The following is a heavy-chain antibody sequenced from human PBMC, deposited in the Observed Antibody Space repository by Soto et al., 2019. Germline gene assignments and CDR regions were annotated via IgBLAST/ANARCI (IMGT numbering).Heavy chain of an antibody. V-gene: IGHV1-69*01. Sequence: QVQLVQSGAEVKKPGSSVKVSCKASGGTFSSYAISWVRQAPGQGLEWMGGIIPIFGTANYAQKFQGRVTITADESTSTAYMELSSLRSEDTAVYYCARKGCYEYPSEYYGMDVWGQGTTVTVSS. D-gene: IGHD5-12*01. CDR2: IIPIFGTA. J-gene: IGHJ6*02. CDR3: ARKGCYEYPSEYYGMDV. CDR1: GGTFSSYA.